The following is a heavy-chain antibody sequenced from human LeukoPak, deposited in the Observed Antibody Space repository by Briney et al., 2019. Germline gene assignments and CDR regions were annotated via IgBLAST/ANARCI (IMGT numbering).Heavy chain of an antibody. J-gene: IGHJ3*02. CDR2: ITNWNGGST. CDR1: GFTFDDYG. CDR3: ARCSRSSTDCYSAFDI. D-gene: IGHD2-2*02. Sequence: PGGSLRLSCEASGFTFDDYGMSWVRQSTGKGLEWVSAITNWNGGSTGYADSVRGRFNISRDKAKNSLYLQKNSLRAEDPALYYCARCSRSSTDCYSAFDIWGQGTMVTVSS. V-gene: IGHV3-20*04.